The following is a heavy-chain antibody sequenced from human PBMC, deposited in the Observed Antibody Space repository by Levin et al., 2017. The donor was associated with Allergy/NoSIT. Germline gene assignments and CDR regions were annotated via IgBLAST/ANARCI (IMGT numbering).Heavy chain of an antibody. CDR1: GGSFSGYY. D-gene: IGHD4-17*01. CDR3: ARGSPTVTTYYYGMDV. CDR2: INHSGST. J-gene: IGHJ6*02. Sequence: SQTLSLTCAVYGGSFSGYYWSWNRQPPGKGLEWIGEINHSGSTNYNPSLKSRVTISVDTSKNQFSLKLSSVTAADTAVYYCARGSPTVTTYYYGMDVWGQGTTVTVSS. V-gene: IGHV4-34*01.